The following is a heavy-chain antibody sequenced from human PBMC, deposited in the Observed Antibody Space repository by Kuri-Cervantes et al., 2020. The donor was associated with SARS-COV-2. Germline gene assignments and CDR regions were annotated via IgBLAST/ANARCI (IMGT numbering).Heavy chain of an antibody. J-gene: IGHJ4*02. D-gene: IGHD5-24*01. CDR3: ARDPHNY. CDR2: ISNDGKHE. Sequence: GGSLRLSCAASGFNFSNTDMHWVRQAPGKGLEWVAVISNDGKHEKCVDSGKGRFTISRDNSQNTLYLQMNRLRAEDTAVYYCARDPHNYWGQGTLVTVSS. CDR1: GFNFSNTD. V-gene: IGHV3-30*03.